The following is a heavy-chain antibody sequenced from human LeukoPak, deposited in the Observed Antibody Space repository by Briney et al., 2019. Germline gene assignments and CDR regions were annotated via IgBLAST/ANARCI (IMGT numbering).Heavy chain of an antibody. D-gene: IGHD2-2*01. CDR3: AREVVVPASNWFDP. V-gene: IGHV4-59*01. CDR1: GGSISSYY. CDR2: IYYSGST. J-gene: IGHJ5*02. Sequence: KPSGTLSLTCTVSGGSISSYYWSWIRQPPGKGLEWIGYIYYSGSTNYNPSLKSRVTISVDTSKNQFSLKLSSVTAADTAVYYCAREVVVPASNWFDPWGQGTLVTVSS.